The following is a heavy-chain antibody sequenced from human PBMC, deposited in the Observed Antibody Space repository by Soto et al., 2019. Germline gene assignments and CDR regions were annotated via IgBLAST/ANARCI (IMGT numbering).Heavy chain of an antibody. J-gene: IGHJ4*02. D-gene: IGHD3-10*01. V-gene: IGHV3-66*01. CDR3: ASSGGGLDY. CDR1: GFTVSNYH. Sequence: EVQLVESGGGLVQPGESLRLSCAASGFTVSNYHMTWVRQAPGKGLEWVSAVYADGPTSHADSVKDRFTVSRDNSRNTLNHQMSGRRAEDTAVYYCASSGGGLDYWGQGTLVTVSS. CDR2: VYADGPT.